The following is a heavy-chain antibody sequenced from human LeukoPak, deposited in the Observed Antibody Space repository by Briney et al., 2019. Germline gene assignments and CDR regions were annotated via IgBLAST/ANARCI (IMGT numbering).Heavy chain of an antibody. CDR1: GYSFTGYY. CDR2: INPNSGGT. CDR3: ARGDIVVLPAGIPHNWFDP. V-gene: IGHV1-2*02. D-gene: IGHD2-2*02. Sequence: ASVEVSCKASGYSFTGYYIHWVRQAPGQGLEWMGWINPNSGGTNYAQKFQGRVTMTRDTSISTAYMELSRLRSDDTAVYYCARGDIVVLPAGIPHNWFDPWGQGTLVTVSS. J-gene: IGHJ5*02.